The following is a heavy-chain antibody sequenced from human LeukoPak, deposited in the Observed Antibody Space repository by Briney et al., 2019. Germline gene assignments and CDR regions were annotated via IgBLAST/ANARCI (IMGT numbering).Heavy chain of an antibody. CDR2: ISRSGSTK. Sequence: GGSLRLSCAAPGFTFSDYNMRWIRQAPGKGLEWVSSISRSGSTKYYADSVKGRFTISRDNAKNSLFLQMNSLRAEDTAVYYCAKAPFFYYSGRNVDVLGKGTTVTVSS. D-gene: IGHD2/OR15-2a*01. J-gene: IGHJ6*04. CDR1: GFTFSDYN. CDR3: AKAPFFYYSGRNVDV. V-gene: IGHV3-11*01.